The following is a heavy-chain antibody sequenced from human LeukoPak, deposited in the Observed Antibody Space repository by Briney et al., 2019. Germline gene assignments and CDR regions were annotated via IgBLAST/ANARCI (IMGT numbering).Heavy chain of an antibody. V-gene: IGHV1-2*02. CDR3: ARGPDSSGYYYGY. J-gene: IGHJ4*02. CDR2: INPNSGGT. CDR1: GYTFTGYY. Sequence: ASVKVSCKASGYTFTGYYMHWVRQAPGQGLEWMGWINPNSGGTNYAQKFQGRVTMTRDTSISTAYMEPSRLRSDYTAVYYCARGPDSSGYYYGYWGQGTLVTVSS. D-gene: IGHD3-22*01.